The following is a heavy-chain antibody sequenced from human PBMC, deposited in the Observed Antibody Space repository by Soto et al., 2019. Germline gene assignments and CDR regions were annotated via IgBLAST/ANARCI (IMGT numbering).Heavy chain of an antibody. CDR3: AKDSDFWSGYSPSYFDY. J-gene: IGHJ4*02. D-gene: IGHD3-3*01. CDR2: ISGSGGST. Sequence: GRCLRLSFGASGCTFRSYAISWVRQAPGKGLEWVSAISGSGGSTYYADSVKGRFTISRDNSKNTLYLQLNSLRAEDTAVYYCAKDSDFWSGYSPSYFDYWGQGTLVIVSS. CDR1: GCTFRSYA. V-gene: IGHV3-23*01.